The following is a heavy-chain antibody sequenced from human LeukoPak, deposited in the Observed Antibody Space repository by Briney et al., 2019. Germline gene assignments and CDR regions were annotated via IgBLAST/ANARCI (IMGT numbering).Heavy chain of an antibody. J-gene: IGHJ3*02. D-gene: IGHD3-22*01. Sequence: GESLKISCQVSGYTFTTYWIGWVRQMPGKGLEWMGIIYPGDSDTRYSPSFQGQVTISADKSISTAYLQWSSLKASDTAMYYCARGGYYYDSSGYYHDAFDIWGQGTMVTVSS. CDR2: IYPGDSDT. V-gene: IGHV5-51*01. CDR3: ARGGYYYDSSGYYHDAFDI. CDR1: GYTFTTYW.